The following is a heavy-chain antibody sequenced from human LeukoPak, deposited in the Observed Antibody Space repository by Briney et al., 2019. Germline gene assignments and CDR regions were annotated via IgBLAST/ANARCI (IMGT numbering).Heavy chain of an antibody. V-gene: IGHV3-30*04. Sequence: GRSLRLSCAASGFTFSSYAMHWVRQAPGKGLEWVAVISYDGSNKYYADSVKGRFTISRDNAKNSLYLQMNSLRAEDTAVYYCARVWGSAYYYYYYMDVWGKGTTVTISS. CDR2: ISYDGSNK. J-gene: IGHJ6*03. D-gene: IGHD3-10*01. CDR3: ARVWGSAYYYYYYMDV. CDR1: GFTFSSYA.